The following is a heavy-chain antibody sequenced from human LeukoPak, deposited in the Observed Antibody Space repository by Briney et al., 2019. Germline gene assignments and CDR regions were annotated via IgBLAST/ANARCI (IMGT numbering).Heavy chain of an antibody. CDR3: ATDKFLGATTFAY. CDR2: TSGSGGST. CDR1: GFTFSSYA. V-gene: IGHV3-23*01. D-gene: IGHD1-26*01. J-gene: IGHJ4*02. Sequence: PGGSLRLSCAASGFTFSSYAMSWVRQAPGKGLEWVSATSGSGGSTYYADSVKGRFTISRDNSKNTLYLQMNSLRAEDTAVYYCATDKFLGATTFAYWGQGTLVTVSS.